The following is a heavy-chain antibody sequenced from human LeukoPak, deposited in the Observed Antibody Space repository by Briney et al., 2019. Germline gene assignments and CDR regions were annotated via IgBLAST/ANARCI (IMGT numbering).Heavy chain of an antibody. V-gene: IGHV3-23*01. CDR3: ARGPPYSGWFDY. Sequence: GGSLRLSCAASGFTFTSYTMAWVRQAPGRGLEWISAISGSGGTPHYADSVKGRFTISRDNAKNTLYLQMNSLRAEDTAVYYCARGPPYSGWFDYWGQGTLVTVSS. J-gene: IGHJ4*02. CDR2: ISGSGGTP. CDR1: GFTFTSYT. D-gene: IGHD6-19*01.